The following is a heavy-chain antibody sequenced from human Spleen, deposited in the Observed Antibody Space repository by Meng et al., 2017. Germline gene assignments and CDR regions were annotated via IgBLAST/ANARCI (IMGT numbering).Heavy chain of an antibody. Sequence: VQLPSGGAGPLKPSETLSLTCAGYGGSFSCYYWSWIRQPPGKGLEWIGEINHSGSTNYNPSLKSRVTISVDTSKNQFSLKLSSVTAADTAVYYCARGRFSSSRRGVDYWGQGTLVTVSS. CDR2: INHSGST. J-gene: IGHJ4*02. CDR1: GGSFSCYY. D-gene: IGHD6-6*01. CDR3: ARGRFSSSRRGVDY. V-gene: IGHV4-34*01.